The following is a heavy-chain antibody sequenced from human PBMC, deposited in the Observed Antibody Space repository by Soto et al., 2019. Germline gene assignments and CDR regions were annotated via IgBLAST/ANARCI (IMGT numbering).Heavy chain of an antibody. CDR2: INHSGST. CDR3: ARALHYYDSSGYYPHWFDP. D-gene: IGHD3-22*01. CDR1: GGSFSGYY. J-gene: IGHJ5*02. V-gene: IGHV4-34*01. Sequence: QVQLQQWGAGLLKPSETLSLTCAVYGGSFSGYYWSWIRQPPGKGLEWIGEINHSGSTNYNPSLKSRVTISVDTSKNQFSLKLSSVTAADTAVYYCARALHYYDSSGYYPHWFDPWGQVTLVTVSS.